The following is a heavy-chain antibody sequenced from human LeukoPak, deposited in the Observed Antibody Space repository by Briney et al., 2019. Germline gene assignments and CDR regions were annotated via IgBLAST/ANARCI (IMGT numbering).Heavy chain of an antibody. D-gene: IGHD5-12*01. J-gene: IGHJ4*02. V-gene: IGHV3-23*01. Sequence: GGSLRFSGAATGFTSVNYAMSWVRQAPGKGLEWVSAISGSGGSTYYADSVKGRFTISRDNSKNTLYLQMNSLRAEDTAVYYCARDLVVATTGEDYWGQGTLVTVSS. CDR1: GFTSVNYA. CDR2: ISGSGGST. CDR3: ARDLVVATTGEDY.